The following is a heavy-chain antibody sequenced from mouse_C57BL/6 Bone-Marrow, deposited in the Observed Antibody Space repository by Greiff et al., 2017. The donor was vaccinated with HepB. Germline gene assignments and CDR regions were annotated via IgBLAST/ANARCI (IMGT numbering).Heavy chain of an antibody. J-gene: IGHJ4*01. D-gene: IGHD2-3*01. CDR3: ARDDGYPSYARDY. CDR2: IHPNSGST. Sequence: QVQLQQPGAELVKPGASVKLSCKASGYTFTSYWMHWVKQRPGQGLEWIGMIHPNSGSTNYNEKFKSKATLTVYKSSSTAYMLLSSLTSEDSAVYYCARDDGYPSYARDYWGQGTSVTVSS. CDR1: GYTFTSYW. V-gene: IGHV1-64*01.